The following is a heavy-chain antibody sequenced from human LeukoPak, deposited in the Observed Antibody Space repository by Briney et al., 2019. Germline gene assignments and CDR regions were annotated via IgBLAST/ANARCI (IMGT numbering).Heavy chain of an antibody. J-gene: IGHJ4*02. CDR3: ARAGDFSFKD. D-gene: IGHD3-3*01. CDR2: INGDGSIT. Sequence: GGSLRLSCAASGFTFSTYWMHWVRQAPGKGLVWVSRINGDGSITSYADSVKGRFTISRDNAKNTLYLQMNSLRAEDTAVYYCARAGDFSFKDWGQGTLGTVSS. CDR1: GFTFSTYW. V-gene: IGHV3-74*01.